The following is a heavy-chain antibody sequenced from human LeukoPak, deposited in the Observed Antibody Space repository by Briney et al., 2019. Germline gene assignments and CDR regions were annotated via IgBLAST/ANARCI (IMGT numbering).Heavy chain of an antibody. CDR1: GGSISSGYNY. CDR2: IYTSGTT. CDR3: AKSGCSSSSCPGFL. J-gene: IGHJ4*02. Sequence: SQTLSLTCTVSGGSISSGYNYWSWIRQPAWKGLEWIGRIYTSGTTNYNPSLKSRVTISQDTSNNQFSLKLRSVTAADTAVYYCAKSGCSSSSCPGFLWGQGTLVTVSS. V-gene: IGHV4-61*02. D-gene: IGHD2-2*01.